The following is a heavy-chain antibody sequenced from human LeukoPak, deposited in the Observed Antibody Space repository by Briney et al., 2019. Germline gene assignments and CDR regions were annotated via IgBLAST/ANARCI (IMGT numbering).Heavy chain of an antibody. CDR2: IYYSGST. V-gene: IGHV4-59*08. CDR1: GGSISSYY. D-gene: IGHD6-19*01. Sequence: SETLSLTCTVSGGSISSYYWSWIRQPPGKGLEWIGYIYYSGSTYYNPSLKSRVTISVDTSKNQFSLKLSSVTAADTAVYYCASIAGGVAGTVDYWGQGTLVTVSS. CDR3: ASIAGGVAGTVDY. J-gene: IGHJ4*02.